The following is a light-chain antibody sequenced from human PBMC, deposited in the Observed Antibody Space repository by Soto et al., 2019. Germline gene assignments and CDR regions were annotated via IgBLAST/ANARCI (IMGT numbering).Light chain of an antibody. Sequence: QSVLTQPASVSGSPGQSITISCTGTSSDVGGYNYVSWYQQHPGKAPKRMIYDVSNRPSGVSNRFSGSKSGNTASLTISGLPAEDEADYYCSSYTTSSTLIFGGGTKLTVL. V-gene: IGLV2-14*01. CDR1: SSDVGGYNY. CDR3: SSYTTSSTLI. J-gene: IGLJ2*01. CDR2: DVS.